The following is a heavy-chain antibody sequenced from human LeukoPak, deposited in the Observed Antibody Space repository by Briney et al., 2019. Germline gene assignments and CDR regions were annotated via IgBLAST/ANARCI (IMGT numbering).Heavy chain of an antibody. Sequence: GGSLRLSCAASGFTFTSYSMNWVRQAPGKGLEWVSYISISSSTIYYGDSVKGRFTISRDNAKNSVYLQMNSLRDEDTAVYYCARRGEVVTAIWNWFDPWGQGTLVTVSS. CDR2: ISISSSTI. CDR3: ARRGEVVTAIWNWFDP. D-gene: IGHD2-21*02. V-gene: IGHV3-48*02. J-gene: IGHJ5*02. CDR1: GFTFTSYS.